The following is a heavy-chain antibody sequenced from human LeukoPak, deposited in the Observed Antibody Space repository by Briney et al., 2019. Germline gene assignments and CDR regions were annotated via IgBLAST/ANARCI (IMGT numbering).Heavy chain of an antibody. D-gene: IGHD4-17*01. Sequence: GGSLRLSCAASGFTFSSYGIHWVRQAPGKGLEWVAIVSYNGNSKYYADSVRGRFTISRDNSTNTLFLQMNRLRIEDTAVYYCAREVTTMTDAFDIWGHGTMVTVSS. V-gene: IGHV3-30*19. CDR2: VSYNGNSK. CDR1: GFTFSSYG. CDR3: AREVTTMTDAFDI. J-gene: IGHJ3*02.